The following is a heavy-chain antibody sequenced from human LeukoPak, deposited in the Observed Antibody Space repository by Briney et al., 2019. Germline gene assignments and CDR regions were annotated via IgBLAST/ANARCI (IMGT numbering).Heavy chain of an antibody. CDR1: GFTFTAYS. D-gene: IGHD4-11*01. J-gene: IGHJ4*02. Sequence: PGGSLRLSCAASGFTFTAYSINWVRQAPGMGLEWVSSISPVSTYIYYADSVKGRFTISRDNAKNTLYLQMNSLRAEDTAVYYCARAGATVNYGDDWGQGTLVTVSS. CDR2: ISPVSTYI. V-gene: IGHV3-21*01. CDR3: ARAGATVNYGDD.